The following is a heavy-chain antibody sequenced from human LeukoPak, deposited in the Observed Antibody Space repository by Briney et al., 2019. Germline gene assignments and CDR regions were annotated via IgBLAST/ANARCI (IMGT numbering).Heavy chain of an antibody. J-gene: IGHJ4*02. V-gene: IGHV1-69*02. Sequence: SVKVSCKASGGTFSSYTISWVRQAPGQGLEWMGRIIPILGIANYAQKFQGRVMITADKSTSTAYMELSSLRSEDTAVYYCARGTRGELHSDYWGQGTLVTVSS. D-gene: IGHD1-7*01. CDR2: IIPILGIA. CDR1: GGTFSSYT. CDR3: ARGTRGELHSDY.